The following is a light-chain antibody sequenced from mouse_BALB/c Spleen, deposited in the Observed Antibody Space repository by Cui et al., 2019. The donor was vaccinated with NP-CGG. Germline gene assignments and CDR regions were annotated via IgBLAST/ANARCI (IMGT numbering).Light chain of an antibody. Sequence: QAVVTQESALTTSPGETITLTCRSSTGAVTTRNYANWVQEKPDHLFTGLIGGTNNRAPGVPARFSGSLIGDKAALTITGAQTEDEAIYFCALRYSNHWVFGGGTKLTVL. CDR3: ALRYSNHWV. CDR1: TGAVTTRNY. CDR2: GTN. J-gene: IGLJ1*01. V-gene: IGLV1*01.